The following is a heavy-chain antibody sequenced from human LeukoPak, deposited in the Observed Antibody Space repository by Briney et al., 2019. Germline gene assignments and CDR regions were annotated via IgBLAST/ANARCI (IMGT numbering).Heavy chain of an antibody. CDR2: ISSSSSYI. Sequence: GGSLRLSCAASGFTFSSYSMNWVRQAPGKGLEWVSSISSSSSYIYYADSVKGRFTISRDNAKNSLYLQMNSLRAEDTAVYYCARAYCGGDCYSGEYFQHWGQGTLVTVSS. J-gene: IGHJ1*01. D-gene: IGHD2-21*01. CDR3: ARAYCGGDCYSGEYFQH. V-gene: IGHV3-21*01. CDR1: GFTFSSYS.